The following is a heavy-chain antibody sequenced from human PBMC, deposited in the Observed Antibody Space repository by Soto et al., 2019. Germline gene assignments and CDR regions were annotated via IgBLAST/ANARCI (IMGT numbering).Heavy chain of an antibody. J-gene: IGHJ4*02. CDR2: INPSGGST. D-gene: IGHD6-13*01. CDR1: GYTFTSYY. CDR3: ARDLGIAAAGTPRYYFDY. V-gene: IGHV1-46*01. Sequence: ASVKVSCKASGYTFTSYYMHWVRQAPGQGLEWMGIINPSGGSTSYAQKFQGRVTMTRDTSTSTVYMELSSLRSEDTAVYYCARDLGIAAAGTPRYYFDYWGQGTLVTVSS.